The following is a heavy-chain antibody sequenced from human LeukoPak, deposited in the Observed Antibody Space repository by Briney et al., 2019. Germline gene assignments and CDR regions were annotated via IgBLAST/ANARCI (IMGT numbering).Heavy chain of an antibody. V-gene: IGHV3-23*01. Sequence: GVSLRLSCAASGFTFSNYVMSWVRRAPGKGLERISLITGDTGRTDYADSVKGRFTISRDNSGNTLYLQMNSLRAEDTALYYCAKDYVNGGNCKEISCYPFNSWGQGTLVTVSS. CDR1: GFTFSNYV. CDR2: ITGDTGRT. CDR3: AKDYVNGGNCKEISCYPFNS. D-gene: IGHD2-2*01. J-gene: IGHJ4*02.